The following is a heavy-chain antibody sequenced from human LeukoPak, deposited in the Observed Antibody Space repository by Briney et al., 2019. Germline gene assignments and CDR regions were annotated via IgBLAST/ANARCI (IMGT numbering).Heavy chain of an antibody. CDR1: GGSISSSSYY. Sequence: SETLSLTCTVSGGSISSSSYYWGWIRQPPGKGLEWIGSIYYSGSTYYNPSLKSRVTMSVDTSKNQFSLKLSSVTAADTAVYYCARLVITGYTNTWFLFDYWGQGTLVTVSS. CDR3: ARLVITGYTNTWFLFDY. J-gene: IGHJ4*02. CDR2: IYYSGST. D-gene: IGHD2-8*01. V-gene: IGHV4-39*07.